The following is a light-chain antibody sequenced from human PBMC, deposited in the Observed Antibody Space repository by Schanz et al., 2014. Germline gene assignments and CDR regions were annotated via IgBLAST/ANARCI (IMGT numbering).Light chain of an antibody. V-gene: IGKV3-11*01. CDR2: DAS. CDR1: QSVSCN. J-gene: IGKJ5*01. CDR3: QQRSNWPPIT. Sequence: EIVMTQSPATLSVSPGERVTLSYRASQSVSCNLLWNQQKPGRAPRLLIYDASNRATGIPARFSGSGSGTDFTLTISSLEPEDFAVYYCQQRSNWPPITFGQGTRLEIK.